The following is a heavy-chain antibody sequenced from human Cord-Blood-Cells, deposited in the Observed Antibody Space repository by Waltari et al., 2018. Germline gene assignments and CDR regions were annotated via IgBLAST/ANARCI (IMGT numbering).Heavy chain of an antibody. V-gene: IGHV1-24*01. CDR2: FDPEDGET. Sequence: QVQLVQSGAEVKKPGASVKVSCKVSGYTLTELSMHWVQQAPGKELEWMGGFDPEDGETIYAQKFQGRVSMTEDTSTDTAYMELGSLRSEDTAVYYGATGYMAARTYYYCMDVWGKGTTVTVSS. CDR1: GYTLTELS. D-gene: IGHD6-6*01. CDR3: ATGYMAARTYYYCMDV. J-gene: IGHJ6*03.